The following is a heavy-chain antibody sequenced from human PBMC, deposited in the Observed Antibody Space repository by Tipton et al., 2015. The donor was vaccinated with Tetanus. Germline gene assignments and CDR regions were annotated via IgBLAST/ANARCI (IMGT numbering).Heavy chain of an antibody. Sequence: VKPSETLSLTCTVTRGPISSYYWSWIRQPVGKGLEWIGHISNGNTDYTPSLKSRVTLSVDTSTNQFSMKLRSVTAADTAVYYCARGVTDGYNRRFDYWGQGTLVAVSP. CDR2: ISNGNT. J-gene: IGHJ4*02. D-gene: IGHD5-24*01. CDR1: RGPISSYY. V-gene: IGHV4-4*07. CDR3: ARGVTDGYNRRFDY.